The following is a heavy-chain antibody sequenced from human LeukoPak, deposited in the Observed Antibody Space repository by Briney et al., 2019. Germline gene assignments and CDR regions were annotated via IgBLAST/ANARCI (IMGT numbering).Heavy chain of an antibody. CDR2: ISSSGSTI. D-gene: IGHD1-20*01. J-gene: IGHJ4*02. V-gene: IGHV3-11*01. CDR3: ARPLYNWNDLSWGY. CDR1: GFTFSDYY. Sequence: KPGGSLRLSCAASGFTFSDYYMSWIRQAPGKGLEWVSYISSSGSTIYYADSVKGRFTISRDNAKNSLYLQMNSLRAEDTAVYYCARPLYNWNDLSWGYWGQGTLVTVSS.